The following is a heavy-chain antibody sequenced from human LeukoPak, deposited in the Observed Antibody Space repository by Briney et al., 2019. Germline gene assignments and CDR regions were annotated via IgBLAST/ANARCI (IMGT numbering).Heavy chain of an antibody. CDR2: INPNSGGT. V-gene: IGHV1-2*02. J-gene: IGHJ3*02. D-gene: IGHD6-13*01. CDR3: ARVMGYEQQPTDAFDI. CDR1: GYTFTGYY. Sequence: VASVKVSCKASGYTFTGYYMHWVRQAPGQGLEWMGWINPNSGGTNYAQKFQGRVTMTRDTSISTAYMELSRLRSDDTAVYYCARVMGYEQQPTDAFDIWGQGTMVTVSS.